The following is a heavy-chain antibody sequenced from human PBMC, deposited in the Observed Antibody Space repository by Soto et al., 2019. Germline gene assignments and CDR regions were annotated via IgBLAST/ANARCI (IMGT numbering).Heavy chain of an antibody. CDR2: IYYSGST. CDR1: GYFISNGYY. V-gene: IGHV4-38-2*01. J-gene: IGHJ6*02. D-gene: IGHD2-2*01. Sequence: SETLSLTCAVSGYFISNGYYWDWIRQPPGKGLECIGYIYYSGSTYYNPSLKSRVTISVDTSKNQFSLKLSSVTAADTCVYYCAGVAPDLSYYHDYAMDLWGQGTTVTGSS. CDR3: AGVAPDLSYYHDYAMDL.